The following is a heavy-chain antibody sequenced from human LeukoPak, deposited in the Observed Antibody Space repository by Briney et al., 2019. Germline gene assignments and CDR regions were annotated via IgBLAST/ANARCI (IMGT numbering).Heavy chain of an antibody. Sequence: ASVKVSCKASGYTFTGYYMHWVRQAPGQGHEWMGRINPNSGGTNYAQKFQGRVTMTRDTSISTAYMELSSLRSEDTAVYYCARDPGVDYDYVWGSYRSAHQFDYWGQGTLVTVSS. CDR2: INPNSGGT. D-gene: IGHD3-16*02. V-gene: IGHV1-2*06. CDR3: ARDPGVDYDYVWGSYRSAHQFDY. J-gene: IGHJ4*02. CDR1: GYTFTGYY.